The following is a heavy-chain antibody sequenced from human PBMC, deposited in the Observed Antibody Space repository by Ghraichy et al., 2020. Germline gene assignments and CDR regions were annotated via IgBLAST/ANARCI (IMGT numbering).Heavy chain of an antibody. CDR2: INHSEST. V-gene: IGHV4-34*01. D-gene: IGHD3-10*01. CDR1: GGSFSGDY. CDR3: ARGTYYYGSGSYSPYYYYGMDV. Sequence: SETLSLTCAVYGGSFSGDYWSWIRMPPGKGLGWIGEINHSESTNYNPSLKSRVTISVDTSKNQFSLKLSSVTAADTAVYYCARGTYYYGSGSYSPYYYYGMDVWGQGTTVTVSS. J-gene: IGHJ6*02.